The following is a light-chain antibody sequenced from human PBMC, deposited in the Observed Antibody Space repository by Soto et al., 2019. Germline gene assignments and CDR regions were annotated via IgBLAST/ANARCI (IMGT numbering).Light chain of an antibody. CDR3: AAWDDSLNGWV. V-gene: IGLV1-44*01. CDR2: SND. CDR1: SSNIGSNT. J-gene: IGLJ3*02. Sequence: QFVLTQAPSASGTPGQRVTISCSGSSSNIGSNTVTWYQQVPGTAPKLLIYSNDQRPSGVPDRFSGSKSGTSASLAIAGLQSEDEADYYCAAWDDSLNGWVFGGGTKLTVL.